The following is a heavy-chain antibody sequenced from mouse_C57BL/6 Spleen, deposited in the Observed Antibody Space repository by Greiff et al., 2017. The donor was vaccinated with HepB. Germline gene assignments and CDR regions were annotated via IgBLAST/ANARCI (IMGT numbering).Heavy chain of an antibody. D-gene: IGHD1-1*01. CDR2: INPGSGGT. CDR1: GYAFTNYL. Sequence: VQLQQSGAELVRPGTSVKVSCKASGYAFTNYLIEWVKQRPGQGLEWIGVINPGSGGTNYNEKFKGKATLTADKSSSTAYMQLSSLTSEDSAVYFCARRRITTVVADAMDYWGQGTSVTVSS. J-gene: IGHJ4*01. CDR3: ARRRITTVVADAMDY. V-gene: IGHV1-54*01.